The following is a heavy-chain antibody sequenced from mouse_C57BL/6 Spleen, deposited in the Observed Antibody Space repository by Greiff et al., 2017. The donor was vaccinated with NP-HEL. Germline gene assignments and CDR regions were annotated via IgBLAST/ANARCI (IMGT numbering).Heavy chain of an antibody. Sequence: EVKVVESGGGLVKPGGSLKLSCAASGFTFSSYAMSWVRQTPEKRLEWVATISDGGSYTYYPDNVKGRFTISRDNAKNNLYLQMSHLKSEDTAMYYCARDQGLLRLPGYCDVWGTGTTVTVSS. D-gene: IGHD1-2*01. CDR1: GFTFSSYA. V-gene: IGHV5-4*01. CDR2: ISDGGSYT. CDR3: ARDQGLLRLPGYCDV. J-gene: IGHJ1*03.